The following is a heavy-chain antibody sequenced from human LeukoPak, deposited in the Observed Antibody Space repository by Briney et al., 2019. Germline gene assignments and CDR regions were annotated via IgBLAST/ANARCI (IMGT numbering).Heavy chain of an antibody. CDR2: IDEDGREK. CDR3: AGDPGYCSSTSCAPKGDY. J-gene: IGHJ4*02. V-gene: IGHV3-7*01. Sequence: GGSLRLSCAASGFTFSNYWMSWVRQAPGKGLEWVASIDEDGREKYYVDSVKGRFTISRDNAKNSLYLQMNSLRAEDTAVYYCAGDPGYCSSTSCAPKGDYWGQGTLVTVSS. D-gene: IGHD2-2*01. CDR1: GFTFSNYW.